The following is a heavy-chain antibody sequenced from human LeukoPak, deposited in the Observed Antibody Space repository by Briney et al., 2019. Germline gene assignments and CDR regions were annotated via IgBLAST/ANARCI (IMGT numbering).Heavy chain of an antibody. CDR2: IYYSGST. Sequence: SETLSLTCNVSGGSISSYYWSWIRQPPGKGLEWIGYIYYSGSTNYNPSLKSRVTISVDTSKNQFSLKLSSVTAADTAVYYCARGGPYSSGWYYFDYWGQGTLVTVSS. J-gene: IGHJ4*02. CDR3: ARGGPYSSGWYYFDY. CDR1: GGSISSYY. V-gene: IGHV4-59*01. D-gene: IGHD6-19*01.